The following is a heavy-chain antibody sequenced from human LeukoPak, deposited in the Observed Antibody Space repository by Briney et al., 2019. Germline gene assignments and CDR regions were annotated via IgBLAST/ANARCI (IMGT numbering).Heavy chain of an antibody. CDR1: GFTFSSYG. V-gene: IGHV3-30*02. J-gene: IGHJ4*02. Sequence: GGSLRLSCAASGFTFSSYGMHWVRQAPGKGLEWVAFIRYDGSNKYYADSVKGRFTISRDNSKNTLYLQMNSLRAEDTAVYYCAKVELNVDTAMVNPDGYFDYWGQGTLVTVSS. D-gene: IGHD5-18*01. CDR3: AKVELNVDTAMVNPDGYFDY. CDR2: IRYDGSNK.